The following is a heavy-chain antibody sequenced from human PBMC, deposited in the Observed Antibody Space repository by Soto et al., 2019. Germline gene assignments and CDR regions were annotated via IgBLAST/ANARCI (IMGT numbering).Heavy chain of an antibody. D-gene: IGHD2-2*01. CDR1: GFTFSSYG. Sequence: GGSLRLSCAASGFTFSSYGMHWVRQAPGKGLEWVAVIWYDGSNKYYADSVKGRLTISRDNSKNTLYLQMNSLRAEDTAVYYCARGGGSGIVVVPAAYFDYWGQGTLVTVSS. CDR3: ARGGGSGIVVVPAAYFDY. J-gene: IGHJ4*02. V-gene: IGHV3-33*01. CDR2: IWYDGSNK.